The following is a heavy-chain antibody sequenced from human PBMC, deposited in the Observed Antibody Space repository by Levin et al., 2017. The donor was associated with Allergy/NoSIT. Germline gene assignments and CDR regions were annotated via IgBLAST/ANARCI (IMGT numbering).Heavy chain of an antibody. CDR2: IYYSGST. CDR1: GGSISSSSYY. D-gene: IGHD6-19*01. CDR3: ARDVRYSSGWQFDY. J-gene: IGHJ4*02. Sequence: SETLSLTCTVSGGSISSSSYYWGWIRQPPGKGLEWIGSIYYSGSTYYNPSLKSRVTISVDTSKNQFSLKLSSVTAADTAVYYCARDVRYSSGWQFDYWGQGTLVTVSS. V-gene: IGHV4-39*07.